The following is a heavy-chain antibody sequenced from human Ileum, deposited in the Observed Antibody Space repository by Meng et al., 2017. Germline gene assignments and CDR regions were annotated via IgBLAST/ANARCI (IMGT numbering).Heavy chain of an antibody. CDR2: IRPDGSTT. V-gene: IGHV3-74*01. D-gene: IGHD5-12*01. CDR1: GFTFSSHW. CDR3: TRDFDSGYGL. Sequence: VPLGGSGGGLVQPGGSLRLSCAASGFTFSSHWMHWVRQAPGKGLEWVSRIRPDGSTTAFADSVEGRFTISRDNAKNTLYLQLNSLRGEDTAVYYCTRDFDSGYGLWGQGTLVTVSS. J-gene: IGHJ4*02.